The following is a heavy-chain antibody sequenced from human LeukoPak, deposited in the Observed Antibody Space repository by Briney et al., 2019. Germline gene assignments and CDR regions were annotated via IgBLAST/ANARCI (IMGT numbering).Heavy chain of an antibody. CDR2: ISGSGGST. CDR1: GFTFSSYA. J-gene: IGHJ4*02. D-gene: IGHD6-13*01. CDR3: AKVSIKQQPAHTFDY. Sequence: PGGSLRLSCAASGFTFSSYAMSWVRQAPGKGLEWVSAISGSGGSTYYTDSVKGRFTISRDNSKNTLYLQMNSLRAEDTAVYYCAKVSIKQQPAHTFDYWGQGTLVTVSS. V-gene: IGHV3-23*01.